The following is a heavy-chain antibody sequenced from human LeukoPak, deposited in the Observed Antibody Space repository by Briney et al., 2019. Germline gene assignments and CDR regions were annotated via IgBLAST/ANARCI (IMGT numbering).Heavy chain of an antibody. D-gene: IGHD2-2*01. CDR1: GGSISSGGYS. CDR3: AREGGYCSSTSCYAVGLYGMDV. J-gene: IGHJ6*02. Sequence: PSETLSLTCAVSGGSISSGGYSWSWIRQPPGKGLEWIGYIYHSGSTYYNPSLKSRVTISVDRSKNQFSLKLSSVTAADTAVYYCAREGGYCSSTSCYAVGLYGMDVWGQGTTVTVSS. CDR2: IYHSGST. V-gene: IGHV4-30-2*01.